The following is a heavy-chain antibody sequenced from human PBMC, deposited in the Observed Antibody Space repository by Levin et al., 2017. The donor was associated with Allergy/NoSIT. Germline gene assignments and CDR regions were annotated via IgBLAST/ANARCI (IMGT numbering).Heavy chain of an antibody. J-gene: IGHJ4*02. CDR2: INWNGGGT. CDR3: ARAERDGYSYGPDY. V-gene: IGHV3-20*04. CDR1: GFTFDDYG. D-gene: IGHD5-18*01. Sequence: GESLKISCAASGFTFDDYGMNWVRQAPGKGLEWVSGINWNGGGTGYAASVKGRFTISRDNAKNSLYLQMNSLRAEDTALYYCARAERDGYSYGPDYWGQGTLVTVSS.